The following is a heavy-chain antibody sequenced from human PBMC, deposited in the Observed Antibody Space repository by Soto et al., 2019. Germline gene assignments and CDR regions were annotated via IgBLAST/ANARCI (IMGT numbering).Heavy chain of an antibody. D-gene: IGHD6-19*01. CDR2: IIPIFGTA. Sequence: GASVKVSCKASGYTFTSYGISWVRQAPGQGLEWMGWIIPIFGTANYAQKFQGRVTITADESTSTSYMEVNNLRSEDTAVYYCAKVRYSSPMGYYYGMDVWGQGTTVTVSS. V-gene: IGHV1-69*13. CDR3: AKVRYSSPMGYYYGMDV. J-gene: IGHJ6*02. CDR1: GYTFTSYG.